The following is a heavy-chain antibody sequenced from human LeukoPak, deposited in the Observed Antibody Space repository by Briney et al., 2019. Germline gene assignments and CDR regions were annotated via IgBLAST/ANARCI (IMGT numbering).Heavy chain of an antibody. Sequence: ASVKVSCKASGGTFSSYAISWVRQPPGQGLEWMGGIIPIFGTANYAQKFQGRVTITADESTSTAYMELSSLRSEDTAVYYCARDLTMVRGVIITPYYFDYWGQGTLVTVSS. J-gene: IGHJ4*02. D-gene: IGHD3-10*01. CDR3: ARDLTMVRGVIITPYYFDY. V-gene: IGHV1-69*13. CDR1: GGTFSSYA. CDR2: IIPIFGTA.